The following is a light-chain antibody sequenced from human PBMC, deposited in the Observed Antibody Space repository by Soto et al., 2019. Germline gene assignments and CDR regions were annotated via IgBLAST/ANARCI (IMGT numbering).Light chain of an antibody. CDR1: QSVHSR. CDR2: GAT. Sequence: EIVMTQSPACLSVSRGDAATRSCRASQSVHSRLAWYQQKPGQAPRLLIHGATTRATGIPARFSGSGSGTDFTLTISRLEPEDFAVYYCQQYGSSLTFGGGTKVYIK. J-gene: IGKJ4*01. V-gene: IGKV3-20*01. CDR3: QQYGSSLT.